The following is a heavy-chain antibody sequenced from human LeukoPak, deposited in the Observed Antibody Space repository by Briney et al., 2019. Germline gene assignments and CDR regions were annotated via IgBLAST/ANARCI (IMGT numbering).Heavy chain of an antibody. D-gene: IGHD5-12*01. V-gene: IGHV1-18*01. Sequence: ASVKVSCKASGYTFTSYGISCVRQAPGQGLEWIGWISAYNGNTNYAQKLQGRVTMTTDTSTSTAYMELRSLRSDDTAVYYCARVYSGYDYVILGYDYWGQGTLVTVSS. CDR2: ISAYNGNT. CDR3: ARVYSGYDYVILGYDY. CDR1: GYTFTSYG. J-gene: IGHJ4*02.